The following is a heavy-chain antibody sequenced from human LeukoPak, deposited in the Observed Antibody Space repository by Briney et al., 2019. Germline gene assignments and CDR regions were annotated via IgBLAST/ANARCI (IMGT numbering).Heavy chain of an antibody. CDR2: ISSSGSTI. D-gene: IGHD1-26*01. CDR1: GFTFSDYY. J-gene: IGHJ4*02. V-gene: IGHV3-11*01. Sequence: GGSLRLSCAASGFTFSDYYMSWIRQAPGKGVEWVSYISSSGSTIYHADSVKGRFTISRDNAKNSLYLQMNSLRAEDTAVYYCARDPRAWNSGRYYVADYWGQGTLVTVSS. CDR3: ARDPRAWNSGRYYVADY.